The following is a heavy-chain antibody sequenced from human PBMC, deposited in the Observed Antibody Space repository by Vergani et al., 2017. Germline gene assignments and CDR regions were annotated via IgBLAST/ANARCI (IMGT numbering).Heavy chain of an antibody. Sequence: GSISSYYWSWIRQPPGKGLEWIGYIYYSGSTNYNPSLKSRVTISVDTSKNQFSLKLSSVTAADTAVYYCARLYNPYDFWSGYLNYYYYGMDVWGQGTTVTVSS. CDR3: ARLYNPYDFWSGYLNYYYYGMDV. J-gene: IGHJ6*02. D-gene: IGHD3-3*01. CDR1: GSISSYY. V-gene: IGHV4-59*01. CDR2: IYYSGST.